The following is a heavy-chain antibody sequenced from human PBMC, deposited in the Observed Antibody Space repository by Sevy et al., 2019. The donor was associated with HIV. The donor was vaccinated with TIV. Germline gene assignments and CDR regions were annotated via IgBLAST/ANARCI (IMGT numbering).Heavy chain of an antibody. J-gene: IGHJ3*02. CDR3: ARDRVTWYESSGFDAFDI. D-gene: IGHD3-22*01. CDR2: IYYSGST. CDR1: GGSISSSSYY. Sequence: SETLSLTCTVSGGSISSSSYYWGWIRQPPGKGLEWIGSIYYSGSTYYNPSLKSRVTISVDTSKNQFSLKLSSVTAADTAVYYCARDRVTWYESSGFDAFDIWGQGTMVTVSS. V-gene: IGHV4-39*02.